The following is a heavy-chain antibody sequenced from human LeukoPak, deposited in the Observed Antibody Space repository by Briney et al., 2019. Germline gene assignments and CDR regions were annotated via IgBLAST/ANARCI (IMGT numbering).Heavy chain of an antibody. CDR2: ISSSGGTI. CDR1: GFTFNSYA. Sequence: PGGSLRLSCTASGFTFNSYAMTWVRQAPGKGLEWVSYISSSGGTIYYADSVKGRFTISRDNAKNSLYLQMNSLRAEDTAVYYCTRDAGTRLKYSFGYGDYWGQGALVTVSS. D-gene: IGHD5-18*01. CDR3: TRDAGTRLKYSFGYGDY. V-gene: IGHV3-48*03. J-gene: IGHJ4*02.